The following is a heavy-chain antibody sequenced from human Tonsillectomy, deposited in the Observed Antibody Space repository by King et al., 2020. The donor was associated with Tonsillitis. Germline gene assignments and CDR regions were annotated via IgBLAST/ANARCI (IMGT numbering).Heavy chain of an antibody. CDR2: IYDSGST. J-gene: IGHJ4*02. Sequence: QLQESGPGLVKPSETLSLTCTVSGGSISSYYWSWIRQPPGKGLEWIGYIYDSGSTNYNPSLKSRGTISVDTSKNQLSLKLSSVTAADTAVYYCARGSNIAAAGTGYYSDYWGQGTLVTVSS. V-gene: IGHV4-59*01. D-gene: IGHD6-13*01. CDR1: GGSISSYY. CDR3: ARGSNIAAAGTGYYSDY.